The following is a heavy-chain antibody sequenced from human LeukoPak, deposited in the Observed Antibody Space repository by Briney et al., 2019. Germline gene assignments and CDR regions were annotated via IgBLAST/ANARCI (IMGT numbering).Heavy chain of an antibody. Sequence: SETLSLTCAVSGGSISSSNWWSWVRQPPGKGLEWIGEIYHSGSTNYNPSLKSRVTISVDKSKHQFSLKLSSVTAADTAVYYCAGGSGSTSGTFDYWGQGTLVTVSS. CDR2: IYHSGST. CDR3: AGGSGSTSGTFDY. CDR1: GGSISSSNW. V-gene: IGHV4-4*02. J-gene: IGHJ4*02. D-gene: IGHD1-26*01.